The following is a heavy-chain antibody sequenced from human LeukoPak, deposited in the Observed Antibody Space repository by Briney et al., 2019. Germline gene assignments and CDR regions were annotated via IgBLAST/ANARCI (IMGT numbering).Heavy chain of an antibody. CDR3: ARIRDGYNDAYDI. CDR1: GYTFTSYG. J-gene: IGHJ3*02. V-gene: IGHV1-46*01. CDR2: INPTAGNT. D-gene: IGHD5-24*01. Sequence: ASVKVSCKASGYTFTSYGISWVRQAPGQGLEWMGLINPTAGNTYYAQRFQGRVTVTRNTSTSTVYMELSSLRSEDTAVYYCARIRDGYNDAYDIWGQGTMVTVPS.